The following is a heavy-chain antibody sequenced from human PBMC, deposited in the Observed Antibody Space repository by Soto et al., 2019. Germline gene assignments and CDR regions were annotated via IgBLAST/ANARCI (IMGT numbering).Heavy chain of an antibody. CDR3: AGLRTMVRGVTRPYIDY. CDR2: MYYSGST. D-gene: IGHD3-10*01. V-gene: IGHV4-39*01. Sequence: QLLLQESGPGLVKPSETLSLTCTVSGGSISSSSYYWGWIRQPPGKGLEWIGSMYYSGSTYYNPCLKSRVTISVDTSKNQFSLKLSSVTAADTAVYYCAGLRTMVRGVTRPYIDYWGQGTLVTVSS. CDR1: GGSISSSSYY. J-gene: IGHJ4*02.